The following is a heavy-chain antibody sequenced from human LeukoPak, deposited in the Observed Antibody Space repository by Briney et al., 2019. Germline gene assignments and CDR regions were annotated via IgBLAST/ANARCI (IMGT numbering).Heavy chain of an antibody. J-gene: IGHJ3*02. Sequence: GGSLRLSCAASGFNFDNYAMNWVRQAPGKGLEWVSPITWSGNCKGYAGSVKGRFTISRDNAKNSLFLQMNSLRVEDTAVYNCAKIRDSLQRYNAFNIWGQGTMVTVSS. CDR3: AKIRDSLQRYNAFNI. V-gene: IGHV3-9*01. CDR2: ITWSGNCK. D-gene: IGHD3-16*02. CDR1: GFNFDNYA.